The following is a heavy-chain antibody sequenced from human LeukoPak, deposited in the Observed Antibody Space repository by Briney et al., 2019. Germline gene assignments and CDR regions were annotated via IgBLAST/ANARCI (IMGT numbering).Heavy chain of an antibody. V-gene: IGHV1-69*05. CDR2: IIPIFGTA. CDR3: ARDRYGSGSNWFDP. CDR1: GGTFSSYA. J-gene: IGHJ5*02. D-gene: IGHD3-10*01. Sequence: ASVKVSCKASGGTFSSYAISWVRQAPGQGLEWMGGIIPIFGTANYAQKFQGRVTITTDESTSTAYMELSSLRSEDTAVYHCARDRYGSGSNWFDPWGQGTLVTVSS.